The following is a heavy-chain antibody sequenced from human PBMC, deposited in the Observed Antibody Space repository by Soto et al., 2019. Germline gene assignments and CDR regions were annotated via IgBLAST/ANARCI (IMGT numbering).Heavy chain of an antibody. CDR2: ISAYNGNT. CDR1: GYTFTSYG. V-gene: IGHV1-18*04. CDR3: GGGCSGGSCHPGAIDY. Sequence: QVQLVQSGAEVKKPGASVKVSCKASGYTFTSYGISWVRQAPGQGLEWMGWISAYNGNTNYAQKLQGRGTMTTDTSTSTAYMELRSLRSDDTAVYYCGGGCSGGSCHPGAIDYWGQGTLVTVSS. D-gene: IGHD2-15*01. J-gene: IGHJ4*02.